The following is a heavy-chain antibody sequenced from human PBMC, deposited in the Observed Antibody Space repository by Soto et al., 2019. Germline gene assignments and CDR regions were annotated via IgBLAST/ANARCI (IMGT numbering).Heavy chain of an antibody. CDR3: ARGDGDYYDGNGYLGRH. D-gene: IGHD3-22*01. Sequence: GGSLRLSCAASGFAFSSYDMHWVRQAAGKGLEWVSAIGTLGDTYYPGSVKGRFTISRENAKNTLYLQMNSLRVEDTAVYYCARGDGDYYDGNGYLGRHWGPGTLVTVS. CDR1: GFAFSSYD. CDR2: IGTLGDT. J-gene: IGHJ4*02. V-gene: IGHV3-13*04.